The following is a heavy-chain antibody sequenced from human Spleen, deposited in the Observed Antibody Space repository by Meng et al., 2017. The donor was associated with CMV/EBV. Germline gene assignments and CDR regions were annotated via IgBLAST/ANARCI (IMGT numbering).Heavy chain of an antibody. J-gene: IGHJ3*02. CDR2: INPSGGST. CDR3: ARDPRTAAAGNEPDDAFDT. CDR1: GYTFTSYY. D-gene: IGHD6-13*01. V-gene: IGHV1-46*01. Sequence: ASVKVSCKASGYTFTSYYMHWVRQAPGQGLEWMGIINPSGGSTSYAQKFQGRVTMTRDTSTSTVYMELSSLRSEDTAVYYCARDPRTAAAGNEPDDAFDTWGQGTMVTVSS.